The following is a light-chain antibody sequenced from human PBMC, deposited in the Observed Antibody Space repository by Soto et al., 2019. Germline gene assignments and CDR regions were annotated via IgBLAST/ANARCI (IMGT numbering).Light chain of an antibody. CDR1: QSVSNNY. Sequence: EIVLTQSPGTLSLSPGERATLSCRASQSVSNNYLAWYQQKPGQAPRLLIYGASNRATGIPDRFSGSGSGTDFTLTISSLQAEDVAVYYCQQYYDTLYTFGQGTKLEIK. CDR2: GAS. J-gene: IGKJ2*01. V-gene: IGKV3-20*01. CDR3: QQYYDTLYT.